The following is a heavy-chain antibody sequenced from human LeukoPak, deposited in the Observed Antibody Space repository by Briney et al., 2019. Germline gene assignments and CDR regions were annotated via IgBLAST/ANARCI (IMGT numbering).Heavy chain of an antibody. CDR1: GGTFSGYY. D-gene: IGHD2-21*01. J-gene: IGHJ4*02. Sequence: PSETLSLTCAVYGGTFSGYYWSWIRQPPGKRLEWVGESNDSGGTNYNPSLKSRVTISADKSKNQVSLRLTSVTAADTAVYYCARHDGEHFFDYWGQGTLVTVSS. CDR2: SNDSGGT. V-gene: IGHV4-34*01. CDR3: ARHDGEHFFDY.